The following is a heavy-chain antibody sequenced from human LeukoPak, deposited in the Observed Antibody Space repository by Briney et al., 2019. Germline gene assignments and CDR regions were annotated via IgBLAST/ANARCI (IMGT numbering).Heavy chain of an antibody. CDR2: VYHSGST. Sequence: SETLSLTCIVSGASVGSSYWSWIRQPPGKGLEWIGYVYHSGSTNYNPSLTNRITISADTSRNQFSLKLRSVTTADTAVYCANSIAWDSEYFQSWGQGTLVTVSS. D-gene: IGHD6-19*01. V-gene: IGHV4-59*02. CDR3: NSIAWDSEYFQS. J-gene: IGHJ1*01. CDR1: GASVGSSY.